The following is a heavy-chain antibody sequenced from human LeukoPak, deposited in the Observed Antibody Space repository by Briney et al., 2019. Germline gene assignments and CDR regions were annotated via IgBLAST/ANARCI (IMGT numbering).Heavy chain of an antibody. CDR3: ARDGVVPPRGGYYFYYYYMDV. D-gene: IGHD2-2*01. V-gene: IGHV1-2*02. CDR2: INPNSGGT. J-gene: IGHJ6*03. Sequence: GASVKVSCKASGYTFTGYYMHWVRQAPGQGLEWMGWINPNSGGTNYAQKFQGRVTMTRDTSISTAYMELRSLRSDDTAVYYCARDGVVPPRGGYYFYYYYMDVWGRGTTVTVSS. CDR1: GYTFTGYY.